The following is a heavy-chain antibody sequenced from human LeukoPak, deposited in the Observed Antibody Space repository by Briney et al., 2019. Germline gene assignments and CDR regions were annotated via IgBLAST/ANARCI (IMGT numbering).Heavy chain of an antibody. D-gene: IGHD1-14*01. V-gene: IGHV1-58*02. CDR3: AASLTPYYYYYMDV. J-gene: IGHJ6*03. Sequence: ASVKVSCKATGFTFTSSAMQWVRQARGQRLEWIGWIVVGRGNTNYAQKFQERVTITRDMSTRTAYMELSSLRSEDTAGYYCAASLTPYYYYYMDVWGKGTTVTVSS. CDR2: IVVGRGNT. CDR1: GFTFTSSA.